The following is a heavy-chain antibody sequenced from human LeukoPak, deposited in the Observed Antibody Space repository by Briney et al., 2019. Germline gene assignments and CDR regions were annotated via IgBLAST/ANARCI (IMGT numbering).Heavy chain of an antibody. CDR2: IAHDGTT. Sequence: SETLSLTCGVSGGSIDMTNYWSWVRQAPGRGLEWIGEIAHDGTTNYNASLRSRVAMSLDRANNQLSLSLTSVTGADTAVYYCTRENRPFCPFAFWGQGVLVTVSS. D-gene: IGHD2/OR15-2a*01. J-gene: IGHJ4*02. CDR3: TRENRPFCPFAF. V-gene: IGHV4-4*02. CDR1: GGSIDMTNY.